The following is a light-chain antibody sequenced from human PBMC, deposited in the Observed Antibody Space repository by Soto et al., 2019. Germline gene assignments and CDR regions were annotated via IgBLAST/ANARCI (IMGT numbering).Light chain of an antibody. CDR3: QQYGSSGT. Sequence: EIVLTQSPGTLSLSTGERATLSCRASQSVSNNYLAWYQQKPGQAPRLLIYGASNRATGIPDRFSCSGSGTDFTLTISRLEPEDFAVYYCQQYGSSGTFGQGTKVDIK. CDR2: GAS. CDR1: QSVSNNY. V-gene: IGKV3-20*01. J-gene: IGKJ1*01.